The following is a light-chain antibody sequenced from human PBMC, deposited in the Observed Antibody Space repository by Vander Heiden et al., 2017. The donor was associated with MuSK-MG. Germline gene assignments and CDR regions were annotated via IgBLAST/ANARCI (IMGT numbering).Light chain of an antibody. CDR3: QQYDNNPLT. Sequence: DIVMTQSPDSLAVSLGERAAINCKSSQSVFYSSNNKNYLAWYQQKPGQPPKLLIYWASTRESGVPDRFSGRGSETDFTLTISSLQAEDVAVYYCQQYDNNPLTFGPGTKVEIK. V-gene: IGKV4-1*01. CDR2: WAS. J-gene: IGKJ3*01. CDR1: QSVFYSSNNKNY.